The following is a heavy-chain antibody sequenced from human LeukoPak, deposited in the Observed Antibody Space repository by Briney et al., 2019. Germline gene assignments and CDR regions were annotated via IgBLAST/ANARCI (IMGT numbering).Heavy chain of an antibody. CDR1: GGSISSYY. Sequence: SETLSLTCTVSGGSISSYYGSWIRHPPGKGLERIGYIYYTGSTNYNPSLKSRVTISVDTSKNQFSLRLSSVTAADTAVYYCARVTGYMIENYFDYWGQGTLVTVSS. D-gene: IGHD3-22*01. V-gene: IGHV4-59*01. CDR3: ARVTGYMIENYFDY. J-gene: IGHJ4*02. CDR2: IYYTGST.